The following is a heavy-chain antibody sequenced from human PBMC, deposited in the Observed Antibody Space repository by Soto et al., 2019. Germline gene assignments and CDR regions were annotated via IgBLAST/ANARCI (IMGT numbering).Heavy chain of an antibody. V-gene: IGHV4-59*01. J-gene: IGHJ5*02. Sequence: SETLSLTCNVSGGSISNYYWTWIRQSPEKGLEWIGYMYYNGNINYNPSLKSRVTISIDTSKNQFPLTLKSVTAADTAVYYCASGGNWFDPWGQGVLVTVSS. CDR3: ASGGNWFDP. CDR2: MYYNGNI. D-gene: IGHD3-16*01. CDR1: GGSISNYY.